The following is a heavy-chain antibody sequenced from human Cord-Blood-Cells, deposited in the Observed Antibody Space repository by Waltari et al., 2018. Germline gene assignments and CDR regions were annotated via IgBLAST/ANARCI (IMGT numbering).Heavy chain of an antibody. CDR1: GGLVSGYY. CDR2: INHSGST. CDR3: ARLRKRSWYFDL. J-gene: IGHJ2*01. Sequence: QVQLQQWGAGLVKPSETLSPTCAAHGGLVSGYYCSWIRQPPGKGLEWIGEINHSGSTNYNPSLKSRVTISVDTSKNQFSLKLSSVTAADTAVYYCARLRKRSWYFDLWGRGTLVTVSS. V-gene: IGHV4-34*01.